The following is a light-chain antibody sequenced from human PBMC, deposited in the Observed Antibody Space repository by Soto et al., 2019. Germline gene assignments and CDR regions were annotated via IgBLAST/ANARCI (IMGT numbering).Light chain of an antibody. Sequence: IVLTQSPDTLSLSPGERATLSCRASQSVSANDLAWYQQKLGQAPRLLIYSASSRATGIPDRFSGSGSGTAFTLTISRLEPEDLAVYYCLQYGTSPRTFGRGTKVEIK. CDR3: LQYGTSPRT. CDR1: QSVSAND. J-gene: IGKJ1*01. CDR2: SAS. V-gene: IGKV3-20*01.